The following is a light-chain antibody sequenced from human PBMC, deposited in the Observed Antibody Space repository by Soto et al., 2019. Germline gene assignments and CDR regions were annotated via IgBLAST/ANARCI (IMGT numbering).Light chain of an antibody. CDR3: QQYDVWPPMWT. V-gene: IGKV3-15*01. J-gene: IGKJ1*01. CDR1: QSRRSS. CDR2: GAS. Sequence: VMTQSPATLSVSPGERATLSCRASQSRRSSLAWYQQKPGQATRLLIYGASTRATGIPARFSGSGSGTEFTLTITILQSEDSAIYYCQQYDVWPPMWTVGQGTKVDIK.